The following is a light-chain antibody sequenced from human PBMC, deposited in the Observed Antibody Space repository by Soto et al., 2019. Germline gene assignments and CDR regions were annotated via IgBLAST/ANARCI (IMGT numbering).Light chain of an antibody. CDR2: AAS. Sequence: DIQMTQSPSSLSASVGDRVTITCRASQSINTYLNWYQQKPGKAPNLLIYAASNLQSGVPSRFSGSGSGTDFTVTISSLQTEDIATYYCQQSFGTPKYTFGQGTKLEIK. V-gene: IGKV1-39*01. CDR1: QSINTY. J-gene: IGKJ2*01. CDR3: QQSFGTPKYT.